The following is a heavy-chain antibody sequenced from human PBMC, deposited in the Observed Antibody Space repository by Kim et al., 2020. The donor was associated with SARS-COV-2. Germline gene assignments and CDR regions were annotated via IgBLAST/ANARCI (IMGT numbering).Heavy chain of an antibody. D-gene: IGHD3-10*01. CDR1: GGSISSGGYY. Sequence: SETLSLTCTVSGGSISSGGYYWSWIRQHPGKGLEWIGYIYYSGSTYYNPSLKSRVTISVDTSKNQFSLKLSSVTAADTAVYYCARVSGGSGSLWAFDIWGQGTMVNVSS. CDR3: ARVSGGSGSLWAFDI. V-gene: IGHV4-31*03. CDR2: IYYSGST. J-gene: IGHJ3*02.